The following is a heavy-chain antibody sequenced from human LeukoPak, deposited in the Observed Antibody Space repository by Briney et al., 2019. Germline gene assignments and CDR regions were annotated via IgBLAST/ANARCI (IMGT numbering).Heavy chain of an antibody. Sequence: GASVKVSCKASGYTFTSYGISWVRQAPGQGLEWMGWISAYNGNTNYAQKLQGRVTMTTDTSTSTAYMELRSLRSEDTAVYYCARFNYYGSGSYYFFDYWGQGTLVTVSS. D-gene: IGHD3-10*01. CDR2: ISAYNGNT. J-gene: IGHJ4*02. V-gene: IGHV1-18*01. CDR3: ARFNYYGSGSYYFFDY. CDR1: GYTFTSYG.